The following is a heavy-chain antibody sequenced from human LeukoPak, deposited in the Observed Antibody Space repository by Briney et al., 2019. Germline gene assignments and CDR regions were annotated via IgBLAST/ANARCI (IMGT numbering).Heavy chain of an antibody. V-gene: IGHV4-59*01. CDR1: GGSISSYY. J-gene: IGHJ4*02. Sequence: SEALSLTCTVSGGSISSYYWSWIRQPPGKGLEWIGYIYYSGSTNYNPSLKSRVTISVDTSKNQFSLKLSSVTAADTAVYYCARYSGTYYVYWGQGTLVTVSS. CDR2: IYYSGST. D-gene: IGHD1-26*01. CDR3: ARYSGTYYVY.